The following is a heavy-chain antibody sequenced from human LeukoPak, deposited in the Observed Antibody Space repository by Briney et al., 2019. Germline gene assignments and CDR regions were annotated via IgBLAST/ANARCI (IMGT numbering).Heavy chain of an antibody. Sequence: PSETLSLTCAVYGGSFSGYYWSWIRQPPGKGLEWIGEINHSGSTNYNPSLKSRVTISVDTSKNQFSLKLSSVTAADTAVYYCARGRDSSGWYYDYWGQGTLVTVSS. CDR2: INHSGST. CDR3: ARGRDSSGWYYDY. J-gene: IGHJ4*02. CDR1: GGSFSGYY. D-gene: IGHD6-19*01. V-gene: IGHV4-34*01.